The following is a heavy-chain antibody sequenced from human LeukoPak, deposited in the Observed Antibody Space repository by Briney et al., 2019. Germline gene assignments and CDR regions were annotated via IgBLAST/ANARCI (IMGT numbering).Heavy chain of an antibody. CDR1: GGSISSYY. CDR2: IYYSGST. V-gene: IGHV4-59*08. Sequence: PSETLSLTCTVSGGSISSYYWSWIRQPPGKGLEWIGYIYYSGSTNYNPSLKSRVTISVDTSKNQFSLKLSSVTAADTAVYYCARGWRGIQLWQNNWFDPWGQGTLVTVSS. CDR3: ARGWRGIQLWQNNWFDP. D-gene: IGHD5-18*01. J-gene: IGHJ5*02.